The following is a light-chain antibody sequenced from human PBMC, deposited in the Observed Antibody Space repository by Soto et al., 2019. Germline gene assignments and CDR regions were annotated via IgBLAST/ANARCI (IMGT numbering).Light chain of an antibody. J-gene: IGLJ1*01. V-gene: IGLV2-14*01. CDR3: SSYTSSTAYI. CDR2: LVR. Sequence: QSALTQPASVSGSPGQSITISCTGTSSDVGGYNYVSWYQQHPGKAPKLMIYLVRGRPSGVSDRFSGSKSGNTASLTISGLQAEDEADYYCSSYTSSTAYIFGTGTKLTVL. CDR1: SSDVGGYNY.